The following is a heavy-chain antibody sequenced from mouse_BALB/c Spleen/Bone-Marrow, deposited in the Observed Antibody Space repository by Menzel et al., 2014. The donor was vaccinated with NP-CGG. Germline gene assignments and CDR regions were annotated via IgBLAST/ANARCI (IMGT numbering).Heavy chain of an antibody. V-gene: IGHV5-6-5*01. CDR3: AKEGATGAYYCAMDY. CDR1: GFTFSSYA. Sequence: EVMLVESGGGLVKPGGSLKLSCAASGFTFSSYAMSWVRQTPEKRLEWVASISSGGSTYYPDSVKVRFTISRDNARNILYLQVSSLRSEETAMYSCAKEGATGAYYCAMDYWGQGTSVTVSS. CDR2: ISSGGST. D-gene: IGHD3-1*01. J-gene: IGHJ4*01.